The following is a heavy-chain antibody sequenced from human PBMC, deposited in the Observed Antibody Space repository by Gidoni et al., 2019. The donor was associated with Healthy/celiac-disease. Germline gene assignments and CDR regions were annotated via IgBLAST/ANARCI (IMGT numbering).Heavy chain of an antibody. CDR1: GFSLSNARMG. J-gene: IGHJ4*02. V-gene: IGHV2-26*01. CDR2: IFSNDEK. Sequence: QVTLKESGPVLVTPTETLTLTCTVSGFSLSNARMGVSWIRQPPGKALEWLAHIFSNDEKSYSTSLKSRLTISKDTSKSQVVLTMTNMDPVDTATYYCARIEYYYDSSGYYYGAPFDYWGQGTLVTVSS. CDR3: ARIEYYYDSSGYYYGAPFDY. D-gene: IGHD3-22*01.